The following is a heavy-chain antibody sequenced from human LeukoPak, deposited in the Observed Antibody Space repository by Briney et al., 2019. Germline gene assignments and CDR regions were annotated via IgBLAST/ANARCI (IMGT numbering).Heavy chain of an antibody. D-gene: IGHD2-15*01. CDR2: IWYDGSNE. J-gene: IGHJ6*03. V-gene: IGHV3-33*01. Sequence: PGRSLRLSCAASGFTFSSYSMHWVRQAPGKGLEWVTVIWYDGSNEYYADSVRGRFTISRDNSKNTLYLQMNRLSPEDTAVYHCARDYCSGGSCYSFSYYYYMDVWGKGTTVTVSS. CDR3: ARDYCSGGSCYSFSYYYYMDV. CDR1: GFTFSSYS.